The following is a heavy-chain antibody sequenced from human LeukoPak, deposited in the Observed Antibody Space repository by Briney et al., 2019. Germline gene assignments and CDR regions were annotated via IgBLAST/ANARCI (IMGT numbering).Heavy chain of an antibody. Sequence: PSETLSLTCTVSGGSISSYYWSWLRQPPGKGLEWIGYIYYSGSTNYNSSLKSRVTISVDTSKNQLSLKLSSVTAADTAVYYCARSYDSSAYSYFQDWGQGTLVTVSS. V-gene: IGHV4-59*08. CDR2: IYYSGST. CDR1: GGSISSYY. CDR3: ARSYDSSAYSYFQD. D-gene: IGHD3-22*01. J-gene: IGHJ1*01.